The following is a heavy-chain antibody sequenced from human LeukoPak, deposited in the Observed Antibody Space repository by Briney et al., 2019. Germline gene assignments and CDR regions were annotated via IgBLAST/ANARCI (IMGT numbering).Heavy chain of an antibody. V-gene: IGHV4-59*01. CDR2: VYYSGST. CDR1: GGSISTYY. D-gene: IGHD6-13*01. Sequence: SETLSLTCTVSGGSISTYYWNWIRQPPGKGLEWIGYVYYSGSTNYNPSLKSRVTISVDTSKNQFSLKLSSVTAADTAVYYCARAPPGIAAAGSRFNWFDPWGQGTLVTVSS. CDR3: ARAPPGIAAAGSRFNWFDP. J-gene: IGHJ5*02.